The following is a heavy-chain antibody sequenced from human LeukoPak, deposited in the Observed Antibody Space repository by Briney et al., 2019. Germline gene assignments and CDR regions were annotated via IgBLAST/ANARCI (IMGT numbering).Heavy chain of an antibody. Sequence: GASVKVSCKASGYTFTSYGISWVRQAPGQGLEWMGWICAYTGNTNYAQMFQGRVTMTTDTSTSTAYMELRSLRSDDTAVYYCAREVSATARYYFDYWGQGSLVTVSS. V-gene: IGHV1-18*01. D-gene: IGHD1-1*01. CDR3: AREVSATARYYFDY. CDR2: ICAYTGNT. J-gene: IGHJ4*02. CDR1: GYTFTSYG.